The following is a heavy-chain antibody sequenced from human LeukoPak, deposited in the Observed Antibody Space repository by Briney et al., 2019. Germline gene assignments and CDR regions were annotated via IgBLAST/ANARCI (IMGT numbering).Heavy chain of an antibody. CDR3: ARADSGNYFGLDY. V-gene: IGHV3-9*01. CDR2: ISWNSGSI. CDR1: GFTFDDYA. Sequence: GGSLRLSCAASGFTFDDYAMHWVRQAPGKGLEWVSGISWNSGSIGYADSVKGRFTISRDNAKNSLYLQMNSLRAEDTAIYYCARADSGNYFGLDYWGQGTLVTVSS. J-gene: IGHJ4*02. D-gene: IGHD1-26*01.